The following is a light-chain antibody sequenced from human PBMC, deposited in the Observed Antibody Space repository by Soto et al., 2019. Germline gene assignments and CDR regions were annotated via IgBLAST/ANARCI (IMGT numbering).Light chain of an antibody. CDR2: TDN. V-gene: IGLV1-44*01. J-gene: IGLJ3*02. CDR1: SSNIGSKP. CDR3: ATWDDSLKGPV. Sequence: QPVLTQPPSASGTPGQRVTISCSGSSSNIGSKPVNWYQHLPGTAPKLLIFTDNRRPSGVPDRFSASKSGTSASLAITGLQSEDEADYYCATWDDSLKGPVFGGGTKLTVL.